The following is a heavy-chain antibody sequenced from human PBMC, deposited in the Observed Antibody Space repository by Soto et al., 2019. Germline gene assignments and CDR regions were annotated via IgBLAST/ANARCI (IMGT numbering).Heavy chain of an antibody. J-gene: IGHJ4*02. CDR3: AHKPGTAAANLDLDH. CDR1: GFSLSTSGVG. D-gene: IGHD2-2*01. V-gene: IGHV2-5*02. Sequence: QITLKESGPTLVKPTQTLTLTCTFSGFSLSTSGVGVGWVRQPPGKALEWLALIYWDGDKCYSPSLKSRLTVTKDASKKQVVLIMTNMDPVYTATYYGAHKPGTAAANLDLDHWGQGTLVTVSS. CDR2: IYWDGDK.